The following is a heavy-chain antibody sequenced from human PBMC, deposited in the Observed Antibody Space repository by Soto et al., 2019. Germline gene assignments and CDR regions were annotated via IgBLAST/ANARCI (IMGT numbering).Heavy chain of an antibody. CDR1: GFTYRSYW. J-gene: IGHJ6*02. D-gene: IGHD3-3*01. Sequence: HPGGSLRLSCEVSGFTYRSYWMSWVRQAPGKGLEWVANIKQDGSERYYVDSVKGRFTISRDNAKNSLFLQMNSLTAEDTAVYYCARVPPREFWTGYHSYNYYYAMDVWGQGTTVTVSS. CDR2: IKQDGSER. CDR3: ARVPPREFWTGYHSYNYYYAMDV. V-gene: IGHV3-7*01.